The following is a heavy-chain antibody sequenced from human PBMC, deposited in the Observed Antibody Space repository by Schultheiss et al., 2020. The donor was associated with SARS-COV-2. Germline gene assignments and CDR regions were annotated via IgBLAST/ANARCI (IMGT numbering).Heavy chain of an antibody. Sequence: GESLKISCAASGFTFDDYGMSWVRQAPGKGLEWVSYISSSGSTIYYADSVKGRFTISRDNAKNSLYLQMNSLRAEDTAVYYCARASRVVVAATPFDYWGQGTLVTVSS. CDR2: ISSSGSTI. CDR1: GFTFDDYG. CDR3: ARASRVVVAATPFDY. V-gene: IGHV3-11*04. J-gene: IGHJ4*02. D-gene: IGHD2-15*01.